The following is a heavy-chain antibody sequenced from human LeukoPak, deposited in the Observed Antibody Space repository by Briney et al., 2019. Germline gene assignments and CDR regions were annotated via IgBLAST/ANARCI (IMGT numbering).Heavy chain of an antibody. J-gene: IGHJ4*02. CDR1: GFTFSTYA. V-gene: IGHV3-23*01. CDR3: AGGELLRWYFDY. D-gene: IGHD1-26*01. CDR2: ISGSGGST. Sequence: PGGSLRLSCAASGFTFSTYAMTWVRQAPGKGLEWVSAISGSGGSTYYADSVKGRFTISRDNSKNTLYLQMNSLRAEDTAVYYCAGGELLRWYFDYWGQGTLVTVSS.